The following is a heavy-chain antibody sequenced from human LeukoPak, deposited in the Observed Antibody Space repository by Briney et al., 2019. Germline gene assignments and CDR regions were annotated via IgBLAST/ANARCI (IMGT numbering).Heavy chain of an antibody. J-gene: IGHJ3*02. CDR3: AREYYYDSSGYYTDPYDAFDI. V-gene: IGHV4-34*01. CDR1: GGSISSYY. CDR2: INHSGST. Sequence: SETLSLTCTVSGGSISSYYWSWIRQPPGKGLEWIGEINHSGSTNYNPSLKSRVTISVDTSKNQFSLKLGSVTAADTAVYYCAREYYYDSSGYYTDPYDAFDIWGQGTMVTVSS. D-gene: IGHD3-22*01.